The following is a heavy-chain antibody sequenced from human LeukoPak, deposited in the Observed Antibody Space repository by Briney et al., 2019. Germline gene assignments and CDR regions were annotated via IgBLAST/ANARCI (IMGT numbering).Heavy chain of an antibody. CDR1: GGSISSYY. CDR3: ARLTYYYDTGGPRPYHFDY. V-gene: IGHV4-59*01. Sequence: SETLSLTCTVSGGSISSYYWSWIRQPPGKGLEWIGYIYDGGSTNYNPSLRSRVTISVDTSKNQFSLKLSSVTAADTAMYYCARLTYYYDTGGPRPYHFDYWGQGTLVTVSS. CDR2: IYDGGST. J-gene: IGHJ4*02. D-gene: IGHD3-22*01.